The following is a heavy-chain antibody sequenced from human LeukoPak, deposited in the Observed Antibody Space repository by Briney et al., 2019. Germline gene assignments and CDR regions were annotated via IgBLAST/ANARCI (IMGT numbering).Heavy chain of an antibody. J-gene: IGHJ3*02. CDR3: AGGRTRAFDI. Sequence: SETLSLTFTVSGGSISSYYWSWIRQPPGKGLEWIGYIYYSGSTNYNPSLKSRVTISVDTSKNQFSLKLSSVTAADTAVYYCAGGRTRAFDIWGQGTMVTVSS. D-gene: IGHD3-16*01. CDR1: GGSISSYY. V-gene: IGHV4-59*01. CDR2: IYYSGST.